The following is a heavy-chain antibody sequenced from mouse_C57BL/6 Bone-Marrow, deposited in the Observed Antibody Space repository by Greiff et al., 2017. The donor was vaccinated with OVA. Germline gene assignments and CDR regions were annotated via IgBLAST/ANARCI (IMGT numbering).Heavy chain of an antibody. V-gene: IGHV1-81*01. Sequence: QVHVKQSGAELARPGASVKLSCKASGYTFTSYGISWVKQRTGQGLEWIGEIYPRSGNTYYNEKFKGKATLTADKSSSTAYMELRSLTSEDSAVYFCARMETGTDYFDYWGQGTTLTVSS. J-gene: IGHJ2*01. CDR3: ARMETGTDYFDY. CDR2: IYPRSGNT. D-gene: IGHD4-1*01. CDR1: GYTFTSYG.